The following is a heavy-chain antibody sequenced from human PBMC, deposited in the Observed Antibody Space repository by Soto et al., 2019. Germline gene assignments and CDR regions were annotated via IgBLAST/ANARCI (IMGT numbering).Heavy chain of an antibody. V-gene: IGHV3-30*03. Sequence: GGSLRLSCAASGFTFCSYGMHWVRQAPGKGLEWVAVISYDGSNKYYADSVKGRFTISRDNSKNTLYLQMNSLRAEDTAVYYCARGRELLENWLDPWGQGTLVTVSS. CDR2: ISYDGSNK. CDR1: GFTFCSYG. CDR3: ARGRELLENWLDP. D-gene: IGHD1-26*01. J-gene: IGHJ5*02.